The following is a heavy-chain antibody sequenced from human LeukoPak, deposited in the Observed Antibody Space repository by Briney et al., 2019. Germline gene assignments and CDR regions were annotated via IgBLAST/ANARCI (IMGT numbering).Heavy chain of an antibody. CDR2: ISVYSGNT. CDR1: GYTFSIYG. CDR3: ARDCSGATCSLDY. D-gene: IGHD2-15*01. J-gene: IGHJ4*02. V-gene: IGHV1-18*04. Sequence: GASVKVSCKASGYTFSIYGISWVRQAPGQGLEWMGWISVYSGNTNYAQNFQGRVSMTTDTSTSTAYMELRSLRYDDTAVYYCARDCSGATCSLDYWGQGTLVTVPS.